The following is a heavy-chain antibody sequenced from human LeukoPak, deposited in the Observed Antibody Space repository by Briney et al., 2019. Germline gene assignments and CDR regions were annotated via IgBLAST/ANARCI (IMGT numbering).Heavy chain of an antibody. V-gene: IGHV1-69*04. D-gene: IGHD1-7*01. CDR1: GGTFSSYA. J-gene: IGHJ5*02. CDR2: IIPIFGIA. CDR3: ARLDVNWNYGGSWFDP. Sequence: SVKVSCKASGGTFSSYAISWVRQAPGQGLEWMGRIIPIFGIANYAQKFQGRVTITADKSTSTAYMELSSLRSEDTAVYYCARLDVNWNYGGSWFDPWGQGTLVTVSS.